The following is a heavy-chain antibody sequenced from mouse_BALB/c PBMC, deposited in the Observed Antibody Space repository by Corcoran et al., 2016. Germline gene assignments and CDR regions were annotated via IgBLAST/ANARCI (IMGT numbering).Heavy chain of an antibody. CDR2: ISCYNGAT. CDR1: GYSFTGYY. CDR3: ARGRYRYDVMEY. Sequence: LVKTGASVKISCKASGYSFTGYYMHWVKQSHGKSLEWIGYISCYNGATSYNQKFKGKATFTVDTSSSTAYMQFNSLTSEDSAVYYCARGRYRYDVMEYWGQGTSVTVSS. V-gene: IGHV1S34*01. D-gene: IGHD2-14*01. J-gene: IGHJ4*01.